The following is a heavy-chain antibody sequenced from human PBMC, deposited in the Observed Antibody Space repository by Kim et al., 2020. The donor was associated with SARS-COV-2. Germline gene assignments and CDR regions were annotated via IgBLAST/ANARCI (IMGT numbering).Heavy chain of an antibody. J-gene: IGHJ6*02. Sequence: ASVKVSCKASGYTFTSYAMHWVRQAPGQRLEWMGWINAGNGNTKYSQKFQGRVTITRDTSASTAYMELSSLRSEDTAVYYCARDGLWELPPYYYYGMDVWGQGTTVTVSS. CDR1: GYTFTSYA. CDR3: ARDGLWELPPYYYYGMDV. D-gene: IGHD1-26*01. V-gene: IGHV1-3*01. CDR2: INAGNGNT.